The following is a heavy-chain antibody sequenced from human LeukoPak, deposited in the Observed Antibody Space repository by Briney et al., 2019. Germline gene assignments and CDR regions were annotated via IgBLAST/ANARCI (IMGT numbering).Heavy chain of an antibody. CDR3: AGAAMIAAAGYGVDY. V-gene: IGHV1-46*01. CDR2: INPSGGST. J-gene: IGHJ4*02. Sequence: ASVKVSCKASGYTFTSYYMHWVRQAPGQGLEWMGIINPSGGSTSYAQKFQGRVTMTRDMSTSTVYMELSSLRSEDTAVYYCAGAAMIAAAGYGVDYWGQGTLVTVSS. CDR1: GYTFTSYY. D-gene: IGHD6-13*01.